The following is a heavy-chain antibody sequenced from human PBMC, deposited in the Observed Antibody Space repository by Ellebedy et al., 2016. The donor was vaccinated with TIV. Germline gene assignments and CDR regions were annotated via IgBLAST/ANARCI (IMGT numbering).Heavy chain of an antibody. V-gene: IGHV4-39*07. J-gene: IGHJ4*02. D-gene: IGHD1/OR15-1a*01. CDR3: ARFTWNNDF. CDR2: LYSAGTT. Sequence: SETLSLTCTVSGGPISNSNFYWGWIRQPPGKGLECIGSLYSAGTTYYTPSLKSRITSSVETSKNLFSLRLTSVTAADTALYYCARFTWNNDFWGQGMLVTVSS. CDR1: GGPISNSNFY.